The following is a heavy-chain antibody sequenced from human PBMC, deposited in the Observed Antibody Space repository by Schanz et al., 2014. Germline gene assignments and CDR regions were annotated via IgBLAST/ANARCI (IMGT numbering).Heavy chain of an antibody. D-gene: IGHD2-8*01. CDR1: GFTFTTYA. J-gene: IGHJ5*01. V-gene: IGHV3-23*01. CDR3: AKWEDIVPEPEPMRGWFDS. Sequence: VQLLESGGGLVQPGGSLRLSCAASGFTFTTYAMTWVRQAPGKGLEWVSVISARGEVSKYSDSVKGRFIVSRDNSRATLFLQMDSLRAADTAFYYCAKWEDIVPEPEPMRGWFDSWGQGILVTVSS. CDR2: ISARGEVS.